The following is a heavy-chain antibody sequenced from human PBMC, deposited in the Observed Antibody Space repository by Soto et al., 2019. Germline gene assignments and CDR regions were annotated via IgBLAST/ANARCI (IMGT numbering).Heavy chain of an antibody. CDR2: IYYSGST. CDR3: ARQARITMIVVTTPPVNWFDP. D-gene: IGHD3-22*01. Sequence: ETLSLTCTVSGGSISSSSYYWGWIRQPPGKGLEWIGSIYYSGSTYYNPSLKSRVTISVDTSKNQFSLKLSSVTAADTAVYYCARQARITMIVVTTPPVNWFDPWGQGTLVTVSS. CDR1: GGSISSSSYY. V-gene: IGHV4-39*01. J-gene: IGHJ5*02.